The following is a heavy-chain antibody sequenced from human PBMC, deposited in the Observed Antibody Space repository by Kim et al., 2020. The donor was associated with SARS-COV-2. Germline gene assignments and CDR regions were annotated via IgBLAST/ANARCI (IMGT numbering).Heavy chain of an antibody. D-gene: IGHD5-18*01. CDR1: GFTFSSYA. Sequence: GGSLRLSCAASGFTFSSYAMHWVRQAPGKGLEWVAVISYDGSNNYYAGSVKGRFTISRDSSKNTLYLQMISLRAEDTAVYYCAREDVHSYGYYWGQGTLVTVTS. V-gene: IGHV3-33*05. CDR2: ISYDGSNN. J-gene: IGHJ4*02. CDR3: AREDVHSYGYY.